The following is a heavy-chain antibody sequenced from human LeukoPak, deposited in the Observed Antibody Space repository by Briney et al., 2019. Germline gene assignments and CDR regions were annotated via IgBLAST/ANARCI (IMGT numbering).Heavy chain of an antibody. CDR1: GFTFSSYA. V-gene: IGHV3-30-3*01. D-gene: IGHD6-19*01. J-gene: IGHJ4*02. CDR2: ISYDGSNK. CDR3: ARAGIAVAATGFDY. Sequence: GGSLRLSCAASGFTFSSYAMHWVRQAPGKGLEWVAVISYDGSNKYYADSVKGRFTISRENSKNTLYLQMNSLRAEDTAVYYCARAGIAVAATGFDYWGQGTLVTVSS.